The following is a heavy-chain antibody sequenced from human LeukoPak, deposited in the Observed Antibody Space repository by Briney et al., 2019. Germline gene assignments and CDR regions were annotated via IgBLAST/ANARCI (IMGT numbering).Heavy chain of an antibody. CDR3: ARDECSGGSCYYEYAFDI. D-gene: IGHD2-15*01. CDR1: GGSISCSNW. CDR2: IYHSGST. V-gene: IGHV4-4*02. Sequence: SETLSLTCAVSGGSISCSNWWSWVRQPPGKGLEWIGEIYHSGSTNYNPSLKSRVTISVDKSKNQFSLKLSSVTAADTAVYYCARDECSGGSCYYEYAFDIWGQGTMVTVSS. J-gene: IGHJ3*02.